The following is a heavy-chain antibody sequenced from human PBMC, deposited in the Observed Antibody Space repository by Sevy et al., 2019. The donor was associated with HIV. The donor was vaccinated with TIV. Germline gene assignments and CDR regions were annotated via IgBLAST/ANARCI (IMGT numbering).Heavy chain of an antibody. CDR3: ASSSSGFLEWFYCDY. Sequence: SETLSLTCTVSGGSISSYYWSWIRQPPGKGLEWIGYIYYSGSTNYNPSLKSRVTISVDTSKNQFSLKLSSVTAADTAVYYCASSSSGFLEWFYCDYWGQGTLVTVSS. D-gene: IGHD3-3*01. CDR2: IYYSGST. CDR1: GGSISSYY. J-gene: IGHJ4*02. V-gene: IGHV4-59*13.